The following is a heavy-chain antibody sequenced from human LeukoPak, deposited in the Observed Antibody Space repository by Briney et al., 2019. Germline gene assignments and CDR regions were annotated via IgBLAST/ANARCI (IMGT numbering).Heavy chain of an antibody. Sequence: ASVKVSCKTSGYTFTGYYMHWVRQAPGQGLEWMRWIRPNTGGTNYAQKFQGRVTMTRDTSISTAYMDLSRLRSDDTAVYYCARGYCVGGSCYNLFDYRGQGTLVTVSS. V-gene: IGHV1-2*02. CDR1: GYTFTGYY. CDR2: IRPNTGGT. CDR3: ARGYCVGGSCYNLFDY. J-gene: IGHJ4*02. D-gene: IGHD2-15*01.